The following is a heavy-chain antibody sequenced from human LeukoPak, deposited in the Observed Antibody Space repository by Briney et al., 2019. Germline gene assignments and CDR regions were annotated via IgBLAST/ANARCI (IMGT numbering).Heavy chain of an antibody. Sequence: ASVKVSCKASGYTFTGYYMHWVRQAPGKGLEWMGWINPNSGGTNYAQKFQGRVTMTRDTSISTAYMELSRLRSDDTAVYYCARSIVVVVAATGWFDPWGQGTLVTVSS. CDR2: INPNSGGT. J-gene: IGHJ5*02. CDR3: ARSIVVVVAATGWFDP. CDR1: GYTFTGYY. D-gene: IGHD2-15*01. V-gene: IGHV1-2*02.